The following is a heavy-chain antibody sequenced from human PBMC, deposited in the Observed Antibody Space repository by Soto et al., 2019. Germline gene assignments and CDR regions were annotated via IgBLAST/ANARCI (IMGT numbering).Heavy chain of an antibody. D-gene: IGHD3-10*01. Sequence: SETLSLTCTFSGGSINSYYWSWIRQPPGKGLEWIGYIYYSGSTNYNPSLKSRVTISVDTSKNQFSLKLSSVTAADTAVYYCARLGNYYQSLDPWGPGTLVTFSS. J-gene: IGHJ5*02. CDR1: GGSINSYY. CDR3: ARLGNYYQSLDP. V-gene: IGHV4-59*08. CDR2: IYYSGST.